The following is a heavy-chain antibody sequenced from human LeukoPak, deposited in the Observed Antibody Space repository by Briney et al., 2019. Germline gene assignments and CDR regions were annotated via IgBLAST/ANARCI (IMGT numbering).Heavy chain of an antibody. V-gene: IGHV1-46*03. D-gene: IGHD2-2*01. CDR3: SRDSQIVPASADAFDI. J-gene: IGHJ3*02. Sequence: ASVKVSCKASGYTFTPYYMHWVRQAPGQGLEWLGIINPSGGSTRSAQKFTGRVTMTRDTSTSTVYMGLSSLRSEDTAVYYCSRDSQIVPASADAFDIRGQGTMATVSS. CDR1: GYTFTPYY. CDR2: INPSGGST.